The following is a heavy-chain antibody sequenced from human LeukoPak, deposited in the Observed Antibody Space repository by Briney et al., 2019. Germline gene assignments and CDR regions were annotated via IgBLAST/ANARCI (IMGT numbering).Heavy chain of an antibody. CDR3: ATHSDWRFDY. J-gene: IGHJ4*02. CDR2: INQDGSER. D-gene: IGHD6-19*01. CDR1: GFTFSSDW. V-gene: IGHV3-7*01. Sequence: GGSLRLSCAASGFTFSSDWMSWVRQAPGKGLEWVANINQDGSERNYVDSVKGRFTISRDNAKCSVFLQMNSLGAEDTAVYYCATHSDWRFDYWGQGTLVSVSS.